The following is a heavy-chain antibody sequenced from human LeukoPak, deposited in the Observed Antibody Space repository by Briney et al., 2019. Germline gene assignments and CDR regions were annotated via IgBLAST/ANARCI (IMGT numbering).Heavy chain of an antibody. J-gene: IGHJ4*02. V-gene: IGHV3-11*01. CDR1: GFTFSDFY. D-gene: IGHD5-18*01. CDR2: ISSSGSTI. CDR3: ARFSGGTAMVDYFDY. Sequence: GGSLRLSCAASGFTFSDFYMSWIRQAPGKGLEWVSYISSSGSTIYYADSVKGRFTISRDNAKNSLYLQMNSLRAEDTAVYYCARFSGGTAMVDYFDYWGQGTLVTVSS.